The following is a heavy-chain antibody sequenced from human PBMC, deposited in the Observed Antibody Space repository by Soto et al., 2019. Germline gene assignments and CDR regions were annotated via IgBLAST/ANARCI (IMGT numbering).Heavy chain of an antibody. V-gene: IGHV2-5*02. J-gene: IGHJ4*02. CDR3: AHTVGGCSGGSCYSFDY. CDR1: GFSLSTSGVG. D-gene: IGHD2-15*01. Sequence: QITLKESGPTLVKPTQTLTLTCTFSGFSLSTSGVGVGWIRQPPGKALEWLALIYWDDDKRYSPSLKSRLTITKDTSKSQVVLTMTNMDPVDTATYYCAHTVGGCSGGSCYSFDYWGQGTLVTVSS. CDR2: IYWDDDK.